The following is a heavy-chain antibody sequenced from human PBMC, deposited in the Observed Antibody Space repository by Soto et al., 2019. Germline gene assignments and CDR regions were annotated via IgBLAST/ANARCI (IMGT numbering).Heavy chain of an antibody. CDR2: IIPIFGTA. D-gene: IGHD6-13*01. Sequence: SVKVSCKASGGTFSSYAISWVRQAPGQGLEWMGGIIPIFGTANYAQKFQGRVTITADESTSTAYMELSSLRSEDTAVYYCAREGQQLASYYHYGMDVWGQGTTVTVSS. CDR3: AREGQQLASYYHYGMDV. V-gene: IGHV1-69*13. CDR1: GGTFSSYA. J-gene: IGHJ6*02.